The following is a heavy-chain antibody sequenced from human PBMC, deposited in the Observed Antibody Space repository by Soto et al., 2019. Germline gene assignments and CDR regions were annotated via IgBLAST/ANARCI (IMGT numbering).Heavy chain of an antibody. CDR2: INSDGSST. V-gene: IGHV3-74*01. D-gene: IGHD3-3*01. J-gene: IGHJ6*04. CDR3: ASSTRYDFWSGYLDYYYGMAV. CDR1: GFTFSSYW. Sequence: GGSLRLSCAASGFTFSSYWMHWVRQAPGKGLVWVSRINSDGSSTSYADSVKGRFTISRDNAKNTLYLQMNSLRAEDTAVYYCASSTRYDFWSGYLDYYYGMAVWGKETPATLSS.